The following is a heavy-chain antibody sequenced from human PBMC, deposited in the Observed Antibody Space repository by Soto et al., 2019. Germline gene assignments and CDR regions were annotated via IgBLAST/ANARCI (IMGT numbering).Heavy chain of an antibody. D-gene: IGHD6-25*01. CDR3: ARDRRRGEDAFDI. Sequence: SETLSLTCTVSGGSISSYYWSWIRQPPGKGLEWIGYIYYSGSTNYNPSLKSRVTISVDTPKNQFSLKLSSVTAADTAVYYCARDRRRGEDAFDIWGQGTMVTVSS. CDR2: IYYSGST. V-gene: IGHV4-59*01. J-gene: IGHJ3*02. CDR1: GGSISSYY.